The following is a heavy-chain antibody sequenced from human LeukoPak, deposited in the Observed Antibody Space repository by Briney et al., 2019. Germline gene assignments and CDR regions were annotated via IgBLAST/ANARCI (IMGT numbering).Heavy chain of an antibody. CDR2: INHSGST. Sequence: SETLSLTCAVYGGSFSGYYWSWIRQPPGKGLEWIGEINHSGSTNYNPSLTSRVTISVDTSKNQFSLKLSSVTAADPAGYYCARLPRGYSCFFDYWGQGTLVTVSS. V-gene: IGHV4-34*01. D-gene: IGHD5-12*01. J-gene: IGHJ4*02. CDR3: ARLPRGYSCFFDY. CDR1: GGSFSGYY.